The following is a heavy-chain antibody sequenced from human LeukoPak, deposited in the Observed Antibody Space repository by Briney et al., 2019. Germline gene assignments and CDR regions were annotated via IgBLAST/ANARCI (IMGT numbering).Heavy chain of an antibody. CDR3: ANLPANKYSSSSFDY. V-gene: IGHV3-23*01. J-gene: IGHJ4*02. CDR1: GFTFSSYA. CDR2: ISGSGGST. D-gene: IGHD6-6*01. Sequence: PGGSLRLSCAASGFTFSSYAMSWVRQAPGKGLEWVSAISGSGGSTYYADSVKGRFTISRDNSKNTLYLQMNSLRAEDTAVYYCANLPANKYSSSSFDYWGQGTLVTVSS.